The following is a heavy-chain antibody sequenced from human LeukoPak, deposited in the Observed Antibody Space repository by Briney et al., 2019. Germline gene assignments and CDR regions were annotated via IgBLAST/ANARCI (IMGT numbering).Heavy chain of an antibody. V-gene: IGHV3-23*01. CDR3: AVFYDFWSDYYEGPNY. Sequence: GGSLRLSCAASGFTFSSYAMSWVRQAPGKGLEWVSAISGSGGSTYYADSVKGRFTISRDNSKNTLYLQMNSLRAEDTAVYYCAVFYDFWSDYYEGPNYWGQGTLVTVSS. D-gene: IGHD3-3*01. CDR2: ISGSGGST. CDR1: GFTFSSYA. J-gene: IGHJ4*02.